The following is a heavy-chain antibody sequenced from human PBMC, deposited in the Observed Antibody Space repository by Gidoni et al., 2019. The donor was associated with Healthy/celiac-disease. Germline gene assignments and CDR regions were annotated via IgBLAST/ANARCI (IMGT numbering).Heavy chain of an antibody. V-gene: IGHV3-48*03. CDR2: ISSSGSTI. Sequence: EVQLVESGGGLVQPGGSLGLSCAASGFTFSSYEMNWVRQAPGKGLEWVSYISSSGSTIYYADSVKGRFTISRDNAKNSLYLQMNSLRAEDTAVYYCARQDGSGHFDYWGQGTLVTVSS. J-gene: IGHJ4*02. D-gene: IGHD1-26*01. CDR3: ARQDGSGHFDY. CDR1: GFTFSSYE.